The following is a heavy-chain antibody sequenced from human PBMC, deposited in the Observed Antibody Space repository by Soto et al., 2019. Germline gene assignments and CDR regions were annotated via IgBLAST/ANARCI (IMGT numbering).Heavy chain of an antibody. CDR3: AKRSPYSSGWYSPICDY. CDR1: GFSFSDYA. CDR2: ISESGGST. V-gene: IGHV3-23*01. Sequence: PGGSLRLSCAASGFSFSDYAMSWVRQAPGKGLDWVSVISESGGSTHYADSVRGRFTVSRDNSKYSLSLRMNSLRDEDTAVYFCAKRSPYSSGWYSPICDYWGQGALVTVSS. J-gene: IGHJ4*02. D-gene: IGHD6-13*01.